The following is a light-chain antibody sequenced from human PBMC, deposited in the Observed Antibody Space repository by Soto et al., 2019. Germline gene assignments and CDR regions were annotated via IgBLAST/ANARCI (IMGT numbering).Light chain of an antibody. Sequence: DIPMTQSPSSLSASVGDRVTITCRASQGIGSYLSWYQQKPGKVPKLLIYTSSTLQSGVPSRFSGSGSGTDFTLTINSLQPDDVATYYCQKHNGAPLTFGGGTKVEIK. J-gene: IGKJ4*01. CDR2: TSS. CDR3: QKHNGAPLT. CDR1: QGIGSY. V-gene: IGKV1-27*01.